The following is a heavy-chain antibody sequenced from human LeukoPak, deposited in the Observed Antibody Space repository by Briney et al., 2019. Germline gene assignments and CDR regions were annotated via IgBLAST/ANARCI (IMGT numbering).Heavy chain of an antibody. CDR2: ISAYNGNT. J-gene: IGHJ6*02. Sequence: ASVKVSCKASGHTFTSYGISWVRQAPGQGLEWMGWISAYNGNTNYAQKLQGRVTMTTDTSTSTAYMELRSLRSDDTAVYYCARDHEATSRWGCYYYYGMDVWGQGTTVTVSS. D-gene: IGHD3-16*01. V-gene: IGHV1-18*01. CDR3: ARDHEATSRWGCYYYYGMDV. CDR1: GHTFTSYG.